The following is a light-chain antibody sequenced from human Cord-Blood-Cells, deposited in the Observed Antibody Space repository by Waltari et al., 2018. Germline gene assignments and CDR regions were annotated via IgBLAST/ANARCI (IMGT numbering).Light chain of an antibody. CDR1: STAVGGYNY. CDR2: DVN. CDR3: SSYTSSSTLV. J-gene: IGLJ1*01. V-gene: IGLV2-14*01. Sequence: QSALTQPASVSGSPGQSLTTSCPGPSTAVGGYNYLSWYQQHPGKAPKLMIYDVNNRPSGVSNRFSGSKSGNTASLTISGLQAEDEADYYCSSYTSSSTLVFGTGTKVTVL.